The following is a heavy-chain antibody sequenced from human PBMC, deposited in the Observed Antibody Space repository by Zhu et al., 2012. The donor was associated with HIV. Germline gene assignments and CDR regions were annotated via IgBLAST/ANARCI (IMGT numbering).Heavy chain of an antibody. CDR3: ARRGGXGAGYFNT. CDR1: GAAISSSSYY. V-gene: IGHV4-39*07. Sequence: QVQLQESGPGLVKPSETLSVMCSVSGAAISSSSYYWGWIRQPPGRGLEWIGSVFYSGNTNYNPSLKSRVSISADTSKRTLSLKLHSVTAADTAVYYCARRGGXGAGYFNTWGQGTPVTVSS. CDR2: VFYSGNT. D-gene: IGHD3-16*01. J-gene: IGHJ4*02.